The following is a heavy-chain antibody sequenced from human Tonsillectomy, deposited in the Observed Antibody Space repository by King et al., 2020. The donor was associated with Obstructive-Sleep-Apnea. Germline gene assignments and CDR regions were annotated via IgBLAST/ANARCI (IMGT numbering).Heavy chain of an antibody. J-gene: IGHJ5*02. CDR3: ARDNRYSTYSYDGA. CDR1: GGSISSSDYY. CDR2: VYYSGST. V-gene: IGHV4-39*07. D-gene: IGHD3-16*02. Sequence: QLQLQESGPGLVKPSETLSLSCTVSGGSISSSDYYWGWIRQPPGKGLEWIGSVYYSGSTNYNPSLKSRVTISVDTSKNQFSLNLTSVTAADTAVYYCARDNRYSTYSYDGAWGQGTLVTVSS.